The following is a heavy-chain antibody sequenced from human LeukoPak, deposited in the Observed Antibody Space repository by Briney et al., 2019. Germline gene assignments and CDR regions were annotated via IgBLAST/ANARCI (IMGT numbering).Heavy chain of an antibody. V-gene: IGHV3-30-3*01. CDR1: GFTFSSYA. CDR2: ISYDGSNK. CDR3: ARDNSGYSYGYSPFDY. J-gene: IGHJ4*02. Sequence: GGSLRLSCAASGFTFSSYAMHWVRQAPGKGLEWVAVISYDGSNKYYADSVKGRFTISRDNSKNTLYLQMNSLRAEDTAVYYCARDNSGYSYGYSPFDYWGQGTLVTVSS. D-gene: IGHD5-18*01.